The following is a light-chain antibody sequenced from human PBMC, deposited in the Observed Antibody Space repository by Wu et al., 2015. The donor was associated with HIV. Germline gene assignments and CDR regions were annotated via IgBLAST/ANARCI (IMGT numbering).Light chain of an antibody. CDR3: QQYGSSPLT. CDR2: GAS. V-gene: IGKV3-20*01. CDR1: QSVSSY. Sequence: EIVMTQSPATLSVSPGEGVTLSCRASQSVSSYLAWYQQKPGQAPRLLIYGASSRATGIPDRFSGSGSGTDFTLTISRLEPEDFAVYYCQQYGSSPLTFGGGTKVEIK. J-gene: IGKJ4*01.